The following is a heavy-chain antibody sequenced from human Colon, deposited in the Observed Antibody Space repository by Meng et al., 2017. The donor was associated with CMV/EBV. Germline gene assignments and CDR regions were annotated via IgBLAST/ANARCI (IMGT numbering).Heavy chain of an antibody. D-gene: IGHD3-10*01. CDR3: AHRPYGSGSYFFDY. CDR1: GFTLSTIGMG. J-gene: IGHJ4*02. CDR2: IYWDDDK. Sequence: PLEESGPTLVKPTQTLTLTCTIFGFTLSTIGMGVGWIRQPPGKALEWLGVIYWDDDKRYSPSLKSRLTITKDTSKNQVVLTMTNLDPLDTATYYCAHRPYGSGSYFFDYWGQGTLVTVSS. V-gene: IGHV2-5*02.